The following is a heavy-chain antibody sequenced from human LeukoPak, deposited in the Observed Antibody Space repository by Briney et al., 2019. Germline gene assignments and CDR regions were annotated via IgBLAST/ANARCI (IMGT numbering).Heavy chain of an antibody. V-gene: IGHV4-61*02. D-gene: IGHD4-17*01. CDR1: GGSISSGRYY. Sequence: TSETLSLTCTVSGGSISSGRYYWNWIRQPAGKGLEWIGRIYTSGSTNYNPSLKSRVTISVDKSKNQFSLKLSSVTAADTAVYYCARDRGGDYASYYYYYMDVWGKGTTVTVSS. J-gene: IGHJ6*03. CDR2: IYTSGST. CDR3: ARDRGGDYASYYYYYMDV.